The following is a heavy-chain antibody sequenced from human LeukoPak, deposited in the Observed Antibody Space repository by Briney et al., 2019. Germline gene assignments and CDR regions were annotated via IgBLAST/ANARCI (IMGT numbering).Heavy chain of an antibody. Sequence: PSQTLSLTCTVSGGSISSGGYYWSWIRQHPGKGLEWIGYIYYSGSTYYNPSLKSRVTISVDTSKNQFSLKLSSVTAADTPVYYCARVNEHDYPDLPFDYWGQGTLVTVSS. J-gene: IGHJ4*02. CDR2: IYYSGST. CDR1: GGSISSGGYY. D-gene: IGHD4-11*01. V-gene: IGHV4-31*03. CDR3: ARVNEHDYPDLPFDY.